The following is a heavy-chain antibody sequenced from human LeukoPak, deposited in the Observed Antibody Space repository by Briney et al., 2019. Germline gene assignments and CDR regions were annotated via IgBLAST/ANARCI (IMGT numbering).Heavy chain of an antibody. J-gene: IGHJ6*03. CDR3: ARDQLRYFDWLQKTYMDV. Sequence: GGSLRLSCAASGFTFSSYSMNWVRQAPGKGLEWVSYISSSSSTIYYADSVKGRFTISRDNAKNSLYLQMNSLRAEDTAVYYCARDQLRYFDWLQKTYMDVWGKGTTVTVSS. CDR2: ISSSSSTI. D-gene: IGHD3-9*01. V-gene: IGHV3-48*01. CDR1: GFTFSSYS.